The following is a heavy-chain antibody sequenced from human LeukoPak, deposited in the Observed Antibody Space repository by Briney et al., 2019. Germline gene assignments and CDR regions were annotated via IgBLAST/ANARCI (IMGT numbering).Heavy chain of an antibody. CDR1: GFTFSSYA. CDR3: AKAPYCSTSCNWFDP. CDR2: ISGSGGST. Sequence: GGSLRLSCAASGFTFSSYAMSWVRQAPGKGLEWVSAISGSGGSTYYADSVKGRFTISRDNSKNTLYLQMNSLRAEDTAVYYCAKAPYCSTSCNWFDPWGQGTLVTVSS. V-gene: IGHV3-23*01. J-gene: IGHJ5*02. D-gene: IGHD2-2*01.